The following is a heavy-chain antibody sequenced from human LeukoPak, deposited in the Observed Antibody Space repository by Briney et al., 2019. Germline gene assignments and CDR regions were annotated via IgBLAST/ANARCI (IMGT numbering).Heavy chain of an antibody. J-gene: IGHJ1*01. CDR3: ARGRLGSSGWWEYFQQ. V-gene: IGHV4-34*01. CDR1: GGSFSGYY. CDR2: INHRGST. Sequence: SETLSLTCAVHGGSFSGYYWSWIRQPPGRGLDGIGEINHRGSTNHNPSLKSRVTISVDTSKNQFSLKLCSVTAADTAVYYCARGRLGSSGWWEYFQQWGQGTLVTVSS. D-gene: IGHD6-19*01.